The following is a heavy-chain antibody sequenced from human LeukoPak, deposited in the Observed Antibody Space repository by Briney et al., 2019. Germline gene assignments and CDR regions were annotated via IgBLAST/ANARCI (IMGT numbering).Heavy chain of an antibody. Sequence: ASVKVSCKASGGTFSSYAISWVRQAPGQGLEWMGWINPNSGGTNYAQKFQGRVTITADESTSTAYMELSSLRSEDTAVYYCAREAAGTDYWGQGTLVTVSS. CDR3: AREAAGTDY. V-gene: IGHV1-69*13. CDR2: INPNSGGT. J-gene: IGHJ4*02. CDR1: GGTFSSYA. D-gene: IGHD6-13*01.